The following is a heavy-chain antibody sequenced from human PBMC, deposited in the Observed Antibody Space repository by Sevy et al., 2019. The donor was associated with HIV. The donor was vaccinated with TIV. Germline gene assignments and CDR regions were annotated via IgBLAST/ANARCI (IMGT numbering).Heavy chain of an antibody. Sequence: GGSLRLSCAASGFTFSNAWMSWVRQAPGKGLEWVGRIKSKTDGGTTDYAAPVKGRFTISRDESKNTLYLQMNSLKTEGTAVYYCTTDGGRWGIYGYWGQGTLVTVSS. V-gene: IGHV3-15*01. D-gene: IGHD3-16*01. CDR2: IKSKTDGGTT. CDR1: GFTFSNAW. CDR3: TTDGGRWGIYGY. J-gene: IGHJ4*02.